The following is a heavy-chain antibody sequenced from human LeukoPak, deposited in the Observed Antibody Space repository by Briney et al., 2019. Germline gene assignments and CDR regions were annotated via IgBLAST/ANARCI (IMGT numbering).Heavy chain of an antibody. CDR2: INPNSGGT. CDR3: ARDLRGGGRVNWFDP. CDR1: RYTFTGYY. J-gene: IGHJ5*02. D-gene: IGHD3-10*01. Sequence: SVKVSCKASRYTFTGYYMHWVRQAAGQGGEWMGWINPNSGGTNYAQKFQGRVTMTRDTSISTAYMELSRLRSDDTAVYYCARDLRGGGRVNWFDPWGQGTLVTVSS. V-gene: IGHV1-2*02.